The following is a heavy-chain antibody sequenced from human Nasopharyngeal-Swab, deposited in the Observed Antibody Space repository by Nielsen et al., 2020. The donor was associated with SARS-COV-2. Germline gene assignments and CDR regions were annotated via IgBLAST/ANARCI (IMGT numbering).Heavy chain of an antibody. J-gene: IGHJ5*01. Sequence: GESLKISCAASGFTFSSYWMSWVRQAPGKGLEWVANIKQDGSEKYYLDSVKGRFTISRDNAKNSLYLQMNSLRAEDTALYYCAKDYRIGYGDMFDSWGQGTLVTVSS. D-gene: IGHD4-17*01. V-gene: IGHV3-7*03. CDR2: IKQDGSEK. CDR1: GFTFSSYW. CDR3: AKDYRIGYGDMFDS.